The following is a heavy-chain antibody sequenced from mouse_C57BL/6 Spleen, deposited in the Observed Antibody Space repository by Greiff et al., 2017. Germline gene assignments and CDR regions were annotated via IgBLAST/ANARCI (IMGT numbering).Heavy chain of an antibody. CDR1: GYTFTSYW. CDR3: ATASTGNWFAY. CDR2: INPSNGGT. V-gene: IGHV1-53*01. J-gene: IGHJ3*01. D-gene: IGHD1-1*01. Sequence: QVQLKQPGTELVKPGASVKLSCKASGYTFTSYWLHWVKQRPGQGLEWIGNINPSNGGTNYNEKFKGKATLTVDKSSSTAYMQLSSLTSEDSAVYYCATASTGNWFAYWGQGTLVTVSA.